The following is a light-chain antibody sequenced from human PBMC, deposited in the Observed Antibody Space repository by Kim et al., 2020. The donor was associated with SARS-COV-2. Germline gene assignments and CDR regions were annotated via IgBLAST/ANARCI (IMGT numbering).Light chain of an antibody. CDR3: HQYTYLGS. CDR2: GAS. J-gene: IGKJ2*04. Sequence: LSGSPGERATRSCRASQNIRSNLVWFQKKVGQAPRLLIYGASIRATGIPARFSGSGSGTEFTLTITDLQSEDFAVYYCHQYTYLGSFGQGTKLEI. V-gene: IGKV3-15*01. CDR1: QNIRSN.